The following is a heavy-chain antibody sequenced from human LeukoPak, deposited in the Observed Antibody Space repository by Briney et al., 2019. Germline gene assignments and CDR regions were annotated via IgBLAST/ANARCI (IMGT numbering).Heavy chain of an antibody. V-gene: IGHV3-74*01. J-gene: IGHJ4*02. D-gene: IGHD1-7*01. CDR3: AKVGNWKYGHHDY. CDR2: INSDGSST. CDR1: GFTFSSYW. Sequence: PGGSLRLSCAASGFTFSSYWMHWVRQAPGKGLVWVSRINSDGSSTSYADSVKGRFTISRDNSKNTLSLQMNSLRAEDTAVYYCAKVGNWKYGHHDYWGQGTLVTVSS.